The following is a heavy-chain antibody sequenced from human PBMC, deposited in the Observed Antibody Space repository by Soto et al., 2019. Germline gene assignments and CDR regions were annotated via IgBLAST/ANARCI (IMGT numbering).Heavy chain of an antibody. D-gene: IGHD2-21*01. CDR3: ARGGVFLETLDY. J-gene: IGHJ4*02. V-gene: IGHV4-59*01. CDR1: GGSISSYY. CDR2: IYYSGST. Sequence: PSETLSLTCTVSGGSISSYYWSWIRQPPGKGLEWIGYIYYSGSTNYNPSLKSRVTISVDTSKNQFSLKLSSVTAADTAVYYCARGGVFLETLDYWGQGTLVTVSS.